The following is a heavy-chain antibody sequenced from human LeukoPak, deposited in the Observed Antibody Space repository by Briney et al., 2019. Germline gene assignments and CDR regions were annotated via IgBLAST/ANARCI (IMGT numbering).Heavy chain of an antibody. D-gene: IGHD2-15*01. CDR1: GFTISSNY. CDR3: ARGGCSGGSCYPTLPTDY. J-gene: IGHJ4*02. CDR2: IYSGGST. Sequence: GGSLRLSCAASGFTISSNYMSWVRQAPGQGLEWVSVIYSGGSTYYADSVKGRFTISRDNSKNTLYLQMNSLRAEDTAVYYCARGGCSGGSCYPTLPTDYWGQGTLVTVSS. V-gene: IGHV3-53*01.